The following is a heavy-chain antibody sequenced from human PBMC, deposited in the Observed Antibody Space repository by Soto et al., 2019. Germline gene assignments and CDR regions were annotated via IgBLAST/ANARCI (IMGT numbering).Heavy chain of an antibody. J-gene: IGHJ4*02. V-gene: IGHV4-59*08. D-gene: IGHD6-19*01. CDR3: ARLGAEAGTMEVNYFDY. Sequence: PSETLSLTCPVSGGSISSYYWSWIRQPPGKGLEWIGYIYYSGSTNYNPSLKSRVTISVDTSKNQFSLKLSSVTAADTAVYYCARLGAEAGTMEVNYFDYWGQGTLVTVSS. CDR1: GGSISSYY. CDR2: IYYSGST.